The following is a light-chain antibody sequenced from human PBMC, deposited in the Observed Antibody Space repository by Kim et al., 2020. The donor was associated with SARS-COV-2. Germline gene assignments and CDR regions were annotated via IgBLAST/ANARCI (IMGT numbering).Light chain of an antibody. J-gene: IGLJ2*01. CDR3: SSYTSSSTRV. CDR1: SSDVGVYNY. CDR2: DVS. Sequence: GQSITISCTGTSSDVGVYNYVSWYQQHPGKVPKRMIYDVSSRPSGVSNRFSGSKSGNTASLTISGLQTEDEADYYCSSYTSSSTRVFCAGTQLTVL. V-gene: IGLV2-14*03.